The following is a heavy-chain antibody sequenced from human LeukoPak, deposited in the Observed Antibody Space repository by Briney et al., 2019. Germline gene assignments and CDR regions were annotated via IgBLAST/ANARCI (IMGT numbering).Heavy chain of an antibody. Sequence: ASVKVSCKASGSMFAGHYRHWMRQAPGQGLEWMGWISPSNGATKYAQNFQGRVTMTRDTSISTAYMELSDLRSDDTAVYNCAVSVQAAAIPAFDNWGQGTLVTVSS. D-gene: IGHD6-25*01. J-gene: IGHJ4*02. CDR2: ISPSNGAT. CDR3: AVSVQAAAIPAFDN. V-gene: IGHV1-2*02. CDR1: GSMFAGHY.